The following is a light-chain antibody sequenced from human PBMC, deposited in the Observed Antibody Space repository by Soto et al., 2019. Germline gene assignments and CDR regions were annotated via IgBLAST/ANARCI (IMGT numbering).Light chain of an antibody. CDR3: QQRNNWPWT. J-gene: IGKJ1*01. CDR2: DAS. Sequence: EIVLTQSPARLSLSPGERATLSCRASQSVRSNLAWYQQKPGQAPRLLIYDASSRATGIPARFSGSGSGTDFTLTISGLEPEDVAVYYCQQRNNWPWTFGQGTKVDIK. CDR1: QSVRSN. V-gene: IGKV3D-11*03.